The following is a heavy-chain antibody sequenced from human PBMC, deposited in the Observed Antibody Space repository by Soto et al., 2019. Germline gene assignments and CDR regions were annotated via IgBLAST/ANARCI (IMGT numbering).Heavy chain of an antibody. CDR3: ASRDPGTSVDY. D-gene: IGHD1-7*01. CDR1: GCSFTINNW. V-gene: IGHV4-4*02. CDR2: IYRTGST. J-gene: IGHJ4*02. Sequence: SETRSLTCAVSGCSFTINNWWTLVRQPPGQGLEWIGEIYRTGSTNYNPSLKSRVTISLDKSENQFSLKVTSLTAADTAVYYCASRDPGTSVDYWGQGTLVTVSS.